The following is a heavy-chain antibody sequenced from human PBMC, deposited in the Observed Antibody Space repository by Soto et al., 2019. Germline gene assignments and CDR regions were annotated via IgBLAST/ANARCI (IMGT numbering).Heavy chain of an antibody. Sequence: ASVKVSCKASGGTFSSYAISWVRQAPGQGLEWMGGIIPIFGTANYAQKFQGRVTITADESTSTAYMELSSLRSEDTAVYYCASALRYFDWHFAYWGQGTLVTVSS. J-gene: IGHJ4*02. CDR1: GGTFSSYA. D-gene: IGHD3-9*01. V-gene: IGHV1-69*13. CDR3: ASALRYFDWHFAY. CDR2: IIPIFGTA.